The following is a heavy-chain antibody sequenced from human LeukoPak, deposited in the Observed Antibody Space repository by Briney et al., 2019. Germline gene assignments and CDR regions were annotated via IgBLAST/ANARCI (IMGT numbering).Heavy chain of an antibody. CDR2: IIPIFGTA. D-gene: IGHD6-13*01. J-gene: IGHJ6*03. V-gene: IGHV1-69*06. CDR3: ARGDSSYYYYYMDV. Sequence: ASVKVSCKASGGTFSSYAISWVRQAPGQGLEWMGGIIPIFGTANYAQKFQGRVTITADKSTSTAYMELSSLRSENTAVYYCARGDSSYYYYYMDVWGKGTTVTVSS. CDR1: GGTFSSYA.